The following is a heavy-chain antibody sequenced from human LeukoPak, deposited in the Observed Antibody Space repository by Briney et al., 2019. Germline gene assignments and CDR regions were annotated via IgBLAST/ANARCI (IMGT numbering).Heavy chain of an antibody. J-gene: IGHJ1*01. CDR3: ATVRHYYGSGSYTSFQH. CDR2: FDPEDGET. CDR1: GGTFSSYA. D-gene: IGHD3-10*01. V-gene: IGHV1-24*01. Sequence: GASVKVSCKASGGTFSSYAISWVRQAPGQGLEWMGGFDPEDGETIYAQKFQGRVTMTEDTSTDTAYMELSSLRSEDTAVYYCATVRHYYGSGSYTSFQHWGQGTLVTVSS.